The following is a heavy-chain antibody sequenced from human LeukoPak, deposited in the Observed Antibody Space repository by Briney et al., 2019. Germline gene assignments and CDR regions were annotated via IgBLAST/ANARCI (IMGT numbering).Heavy chain of an antibody. CDR2: ISGSGGST. D-gene: IGHD3-22*01. Sequence: GGSLRLSCAASGFTFSSYGMHWVRQAPGKGLEWVSAISGSGGSTYYADSVKGRFTISRDNSKNTLYLQMNSLRAEDTAVYYCAKDRSSNYYDSSGYYWGQGTLVTVSS. CDR3: AKDRSSNYYDSSGYY. V-gene: IGHV3-23*01. CDR1: GFTFSSYG. J-gene: IGHJ4*02.